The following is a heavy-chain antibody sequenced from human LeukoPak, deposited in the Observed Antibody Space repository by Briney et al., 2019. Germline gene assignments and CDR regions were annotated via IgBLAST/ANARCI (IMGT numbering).Heavy chain of an antibody. D-gene: IGHD3-22*01. CDR1: GYSFTSYW. Sequence: GESLKISCKGSGYSFTSYWIGWVRQMPGKGLEWMGIIYPGDSDTGYSPSFQGQVTISADKSISTAYLQWSSLKASDTAMYYCARSAYYYDSSGYPLDYWGQGTLVTVSS. CDR2: IYPGDSDT. CDR3: ARSAYYYDSSGYPLDY. J-gene: IGHJ4*02. V-gene: IGHV5-51*01.